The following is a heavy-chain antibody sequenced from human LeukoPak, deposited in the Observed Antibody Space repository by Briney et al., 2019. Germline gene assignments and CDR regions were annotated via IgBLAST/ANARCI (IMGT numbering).Heavy chain of an antibody. V-gene: IGHV3-48*03. CDR1: GFTFSSYE. Sequence: GGSLRLSCAASGFTFSSYEMNWVRQAPGKGLEWVSYISSSGSTIYYADSVKGRFTISRDNAKNSLYLQMNSLRAEDTAVYYCARDRYDSSGSDYWGQGTLVTVSS. J-gene: IGHJ4*02. D-gene: IGHD3-22*01. CDR3: ARDRYDSSGSDY. CDR2: ISSSGSTI.